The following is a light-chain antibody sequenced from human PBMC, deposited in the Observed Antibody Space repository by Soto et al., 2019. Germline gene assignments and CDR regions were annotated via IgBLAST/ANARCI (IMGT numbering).Light chain of an antibody. V-gene: IGKV3-20*01. Sequence: VLTQSPGTLSLSPGERAAISCRASQSISSSYLAWYQHKPGQAPRLLIYGTSSRATGIPHRFSGSGSGTDFTLTIRRLEPEDCGVYYCQQYDGSPPYTFGQGTRLEIK. J-gene: IGKJ2*01. CDR1: QSISSSY. CDR2: GTS. CDR3: QQYDGSPPYT.